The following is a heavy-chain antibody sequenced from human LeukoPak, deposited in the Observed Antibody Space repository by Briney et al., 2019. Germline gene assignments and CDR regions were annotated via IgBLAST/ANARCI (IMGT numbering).Heavy chain of an antibody. CDR3: ARDRGRYNWNDAVHYFDY. CDR2: IYYSGST. CDR1: GGSISSYY. J-gene: IGHJ4*02. D-gene: IGHD1-20*01. V-gene: IGHV4-59*01. Sequence: PSETLSLTCTVSGGSISSYYWSWIRQPPGKGLEWIGYIYYSGSTNYNPSLKSRVTISVDTSKNQFSLKLSSVTAADTAVYYCARDRGRYNWNDAVHYFDYWGQGTLVTLSS.